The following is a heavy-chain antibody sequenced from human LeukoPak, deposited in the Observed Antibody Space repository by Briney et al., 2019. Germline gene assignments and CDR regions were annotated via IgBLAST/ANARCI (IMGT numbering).Heavy chain of an antibody. CDR1: GFTFSSYW. Sequence: GGSLRLSCAASGFTFSSYWMSWVRQAPGKGLEWVANIKQDGSEKYYVDSVKGRFTISRDNAKNSLYLQMNSPRAEDTAVYYCARAKNYYDSSGYTYFDYWGQGTLVTVSS. D-gene: IGHD3-22*01. J-gene: IGHJ4*02. V-gene: IGHV3-7*01. CDR3: ARAKNYYDSSGYTYFDY. CDR2: IKQDGSEK.